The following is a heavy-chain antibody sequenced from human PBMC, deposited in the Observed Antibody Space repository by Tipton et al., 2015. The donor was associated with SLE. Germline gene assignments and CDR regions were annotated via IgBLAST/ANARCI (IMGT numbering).Heavy chain of an antibody. V-gene: IGHV1-46*01. J-gene: IGHJ4*02. D-gene: IGHD1-26*01. CDR1: GYTFTSYY. CDR2: INPSGGST. CDR3: ARDLRGGSYPRVDY. Sequence: QLVQSGAEVKKPGASVKVSCKASGYTFTSYYMHWVRQAPGQGLEWMGIINPSGGSTSYAQKFQGRVTMTTDTSTSTAYMELRSLRSDDTAVYYCARDLRGGSYPRVDYWGQGTLVTVSS.